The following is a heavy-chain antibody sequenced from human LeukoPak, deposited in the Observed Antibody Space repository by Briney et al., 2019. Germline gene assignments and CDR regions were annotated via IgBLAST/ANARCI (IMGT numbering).Heavy chain of an antibody. CDR2: IYYSGST. CDR1: GGSISSYY. CDR3: ARIRYFDWLSYFDY. D-gene: IGHD3-9*01. J-gene: IGHJ4*02. V-gene: IGHV4-59*01. Sequence: PSETLSLTCTVSGGSISSYYWSWIRQPPGKGLEWIGYIYYSGSTNYNPSLKSRVTISVDTSKNQFSLKLSSVTAADTAVYCCARIRYFDWLSYFDYWGQGTLVTVSS.